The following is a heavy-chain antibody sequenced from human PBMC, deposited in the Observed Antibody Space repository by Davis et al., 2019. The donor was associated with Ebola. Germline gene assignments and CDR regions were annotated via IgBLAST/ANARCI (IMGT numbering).Heavy chain of an antibody. J-gene: IGHJ4*02. CDR1: GGTFSSYA. Sequence: AASVKVSCKASGGTFSSYAISWVRQAPGQGLEWMGRIIPILGIANYAQKFQGRVTITADKSTSTAYMELSSLRSEDTAVYYCARRVYSRSGFDSWGQGTLVTVSS. D-gene: IGHD2-8*01. CDR3: ARRVYSRSGFDS. CDR2: IIPILGIA. V-gene: IGHV1-69*04.